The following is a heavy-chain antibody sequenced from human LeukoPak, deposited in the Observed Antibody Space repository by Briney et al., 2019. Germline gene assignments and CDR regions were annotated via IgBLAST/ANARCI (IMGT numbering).Heavy chain of an antibody. J-gene: IGHJ4*02. Sequence: ASVKVSCKASGYTFTSYGISWVRQAPGQGLEWMGWISAYNGNTNYAQKLQGRVTMTTDTSTSTAYMELRSLRSDDTAVYYCARLSIKDIVVVVAPFDYWGQGTLVTVSS. CDR2: ISAYNGNT. V-gene: IGHV1-18*01. CDR3: ARLSIKDIVVVVAPFDY. CDR1: GYTFTSYG. D-gene: IGHD2-15*01.